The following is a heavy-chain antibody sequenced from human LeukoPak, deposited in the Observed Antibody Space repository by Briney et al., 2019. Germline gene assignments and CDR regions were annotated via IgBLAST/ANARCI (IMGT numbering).Heavy chain of an antibody. CDR2: INAGNGNT. CDR3: ARVAHYYGSGSYYGY. D-gene: IGHD3-10*01. Sequence: ASVKVSCKASGYTFTSYAMHWVRQAPGQRLEWMGWINAGNGNTKYSQKFQGRVTITGDTSASTAYMELSSLRSEDTAVYYCARVAHYYGSGSYYGYWGQGTPVTVSS. CDR1: GYTFTSYA. V-gene: IGHV1-3*01. J-gene: IGHJ4*02.